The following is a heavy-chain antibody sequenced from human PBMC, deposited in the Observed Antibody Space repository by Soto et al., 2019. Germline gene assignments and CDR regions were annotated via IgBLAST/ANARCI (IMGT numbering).Heavy chain of an antibody. CDR2: IVVGSGNT. CDR3: AADGGDDYISNYYGMDV. Sequence: GASVKVSCKASGFTFTSSAVQWVRQARGQRLEWIGWIVVGSGNTNYAQKFQERVTITRDMSTSTAYMELSSLRSEDTAVYYCAADGGDDYISNYYGMDVWGQGTTVTVSS. V-gene: IGHV1-58*01. J-gene: IGHJ6*02. D-gene: IGHD4-4*01. CDR1: GFTFTSSA.